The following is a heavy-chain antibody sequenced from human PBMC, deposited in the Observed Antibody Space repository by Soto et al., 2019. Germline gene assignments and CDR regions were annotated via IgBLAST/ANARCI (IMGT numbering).Heavy chain of an antibody. J-gene: IGHJ4*02. CDR3: ARSSDHLAAAGTTDY. D-gene: IGHD6-13*01. Sequence: QVQLVQSGAEVKKPGSSVKVSCKASGGTFSSYAISWVRQAPGQGLEWMGGIIPIFGTANYAQKFQGRVTITADESTSTAYMELSSRRSEDTAVYYCARSSDHLAAAGTTDYWGQGTLVTVSS. CDR1: GGTFSSYA. CDR2: IIPIFGTA. V-gene: IGHV1-69*01.